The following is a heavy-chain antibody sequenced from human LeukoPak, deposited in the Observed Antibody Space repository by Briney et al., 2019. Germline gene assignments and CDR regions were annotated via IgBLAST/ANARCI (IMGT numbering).Heavy chain of an antibody. Sequence: GGSLRLSCAASGFTVSSNYMSWVRQAPGKGLEWVSFIYSDNTHYSDSVKGRFTISRDNSKNTLYLQMNSLRAEDTAVYYCARDNTAWSVDFWGQGTLVTVSS. CDR3: ARDNTAWSVDF. J-gene: IGHJ4*02. V-gene: IGHV3-53*01. CDR2: IYSDNT. CDR1: GFTVSSNY. D-gene: IGHD2-21*02.